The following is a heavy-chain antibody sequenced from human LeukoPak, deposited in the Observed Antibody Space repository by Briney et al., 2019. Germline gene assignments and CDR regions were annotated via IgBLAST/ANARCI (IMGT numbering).Heavy chain of an antibody. V-gene: IGHV3-9*01. J-gene: IGHJ4*02. CDR2: ISWNSGSI. D-gene: IGHD2-8*01. Sequence: GGSLRLSCAASGFTFDDYAMHWVRHAPGKGLEWVSGISWNSGSIGYADSVKGRFTISRDNAKNSLYLQMNSLRAEDTAVYYCAREGGYCTNGVCGVDYWGQGTLVTVSS. CDR1: GFTFDDYA. CDR3: AREGGYCTNGVCGVDY.